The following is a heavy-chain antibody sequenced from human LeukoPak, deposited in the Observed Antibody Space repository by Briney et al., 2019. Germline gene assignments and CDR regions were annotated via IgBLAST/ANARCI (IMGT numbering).Heavy chain of an antibody. V-gene: IGHV4-59*01. CDR2: IYYSGST. D-gene: IGHD3-10*01. CDR1: GGSISSYY. CDR3: ARDPVGRDYFDY. Sequence: SETLSLTCTVSGGSISSYYWSWIRQPPGKGLEWIGYIYYSGSTNYNPSLKSRVTISVDTSKNQFSLKLSSVTAADTAVYYCARDPVGRDYFDYWGQGTLVTVSS. J-gene: IGHJ4*02.